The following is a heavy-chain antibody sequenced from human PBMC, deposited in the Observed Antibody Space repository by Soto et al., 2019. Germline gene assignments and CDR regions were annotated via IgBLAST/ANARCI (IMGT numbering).Heavy chain of an antibody. CDR1: GGSISNTNYY. J-gene: IGHJ5*02. D-gene: IGHD3-22*01. CDR2: IYYTGSI. CDR3: ARPTYYDSSCYQYPHLYDP. V-gene: IGHV4-39*02. Sequence: SETLSLTCTVSGGSISNTNYYWGWIRQPPGKGLEWIGSIYYTGSIYYNPSLKSRVTISVDTSKNHFSLKLSSVTAADTAVYYSARPTYYDSSCYQYPHLYDPWGQGTLVTVSS.